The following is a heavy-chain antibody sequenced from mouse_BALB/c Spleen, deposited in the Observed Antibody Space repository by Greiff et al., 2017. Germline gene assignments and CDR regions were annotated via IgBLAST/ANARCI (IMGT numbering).Heavy chain of an antibody. CDR2: ISYDGSN. J-gene: IGHJ3*01. V-gene: IGHV3-6*02. Sequence: EVKLQESGPGLVKPSQSLSLTCSVTGYSITSGYYWNWIRQFPGNKLEWMGYISYDGSNNYNPSLKNRISITRDTSKNQFFLKLNSVTTEDTATYYWARDRATVVGDWFAYWGQGTLVTVSA. CDR1: GYSITSGYY. CDR3: ARDRATVVGDWFAY. D-gene: IGHD1-1*01.